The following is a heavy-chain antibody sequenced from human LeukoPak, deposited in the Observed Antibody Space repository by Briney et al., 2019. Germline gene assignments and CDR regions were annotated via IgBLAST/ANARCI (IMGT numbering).Heavy chain of an antibody. J-gene: IGHJ4*02. V-gene: IGHV1-46*01. Sequence: GASVKVSCKASGYTFISYYIHWVRQAPGQGLEWMGIINPSGGSTRYAQKFQGRVTMTRDTSTGTIYMELSSLRSEDTAVYFCARAVRGYSYAYLPYWGQGTLVTVSS. CDR3: ARAVRGYSYAYLPY. CDR2: INPSGGST. CDR1: GYTFISYY. D-gene: IGHD5-18*01.